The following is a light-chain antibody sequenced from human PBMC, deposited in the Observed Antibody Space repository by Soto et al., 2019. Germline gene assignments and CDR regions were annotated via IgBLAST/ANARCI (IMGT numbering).Light chain of an antibody. CDR1: QSVSTA. CDR3: QQYNKWPLT. V-gene: IGKV3-15*01. CDR2: DTS. J-gene: IGKJ4*01. Sequence: MEPSPGTLSVTPGERAPLSCRASQSVSTALVWYQQKAGQAPRLLIYDTSTRATGIPARFSGSGSGTEFTLTISSLQSEDSAVYHCQQYNKWPLTFAGGTKVDIK.